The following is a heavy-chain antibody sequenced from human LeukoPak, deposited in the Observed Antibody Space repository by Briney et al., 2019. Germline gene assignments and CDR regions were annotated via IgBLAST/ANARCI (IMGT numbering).Heavy chain of an antibody. CDR3: ARGMEFHDY. CDR1: GGTFSSYA. V-gene: IGHV1-8*02. CDR2: MNPNSGNT. D-gene: IGHD1-1*01. Sequence: GASVKVSCKASGGTFSSYAINWVRQATGQGLEWMGWMNPNSGNTGYAQKFQGRVTMTRNTSISTAYMELSSLRSEDTAVYYCARGMEFHDYWGQGTLVTVSS. J-gene: IGHJ4*02.